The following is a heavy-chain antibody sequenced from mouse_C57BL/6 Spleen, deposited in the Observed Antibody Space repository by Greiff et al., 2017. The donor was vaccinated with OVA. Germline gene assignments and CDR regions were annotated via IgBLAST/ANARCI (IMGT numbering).Heavy chain of an antibody. CDR3: ARSPYGNYWYFDV. CDR1: GFSLTSYG. V-gene: IGHV2-2*01. Sequence: VQLQQSGPGLVQPSQSLSITCTVSGFSLTSYGVHWVRQSPGKGLEWLGVIWSGGSTDYNAAFISRLSISKDNSKSHVFFKMNSLQADDTAIYYCARSPYGNYWYFDVWGTGTTVTVSS. D-gene: IGHD2-1*01. J-gene: IGHJ1*03. CDR2: IWSGGST.